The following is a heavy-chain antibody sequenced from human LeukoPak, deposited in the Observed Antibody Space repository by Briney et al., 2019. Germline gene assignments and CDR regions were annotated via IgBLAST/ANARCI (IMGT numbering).Heavy chain of an antibody. V-gene: IGHV3-48*01. CDR2: ISSSSTTI. Sequence: QTGGSLRLFCAASGFTFSRYSMNWVRQAPGKGLEWVSYISSSSTTIYYADSVKGRFTISRDNAKNSLYLQMSSLRAEDTAVYYCARVTYYYDSSGSRVSYFDYWGQGTLVTVSS. CDR1: GFTFSRYS. J-gene: IGHJ4*02. D-gene: IGHD3-22*01. CDR3: ARVTYYYDSSGSRVSYFDY.